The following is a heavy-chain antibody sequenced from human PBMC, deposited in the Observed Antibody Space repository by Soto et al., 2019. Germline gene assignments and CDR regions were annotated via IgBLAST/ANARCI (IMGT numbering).Heavy chain of an antibody. D-gene: IGHD2-21*01. J-gene: IGHJ4*02. CDR2: IWYDGSNK. Sequence: GGSLRLSCAASGFTFSSYGMHWVRQAPGKGLEWVAVIWYDGSNKYYADSVKGRFTISRDNSKNTLYLQMNSLRAEDTAVYYCARGWDLGGWLSYWGQGTLVTVSS. CDR3: ARGWDLGGWLSY. V-gene: IGHV3-33*01. CDR1: GFTFSSYG.